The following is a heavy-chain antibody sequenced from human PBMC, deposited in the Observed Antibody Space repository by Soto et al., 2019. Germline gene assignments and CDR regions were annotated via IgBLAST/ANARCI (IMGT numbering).Heavy chain of an antibody. D-gene: IGHD6-13*01. CDR3: APEPGIAAAGY. Sequence: EVQLVESGGGLVQPGRSLRLSCAASGFTFDDYVMHWVRQAPGKGLEWVSGISWNSGSIGYADSVKGRFTISRDNAKNSLYLQMNSLRAEDTALYYCAPEPGIAAAGYWGQGTLVTVSS. CDR1: GFTFDDYV. CDR2: ISWNSGSI. V-gene: IGHV3-9*01. J-gene: IGHJ4*02.